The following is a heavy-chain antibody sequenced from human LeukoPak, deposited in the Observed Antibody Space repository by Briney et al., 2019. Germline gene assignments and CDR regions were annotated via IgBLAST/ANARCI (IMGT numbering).Heavy chain of an antibody. CDR1: GFTFSGYE. J-gene: IGHJ4*02. V-gene: IGHV3-48*03. Sequence: PGGSLRLSCTASGFTFSGYEMTWVRQAPGKGLEWMSYISVNGGAMHYADSVRGRFTTSRDDAKNSLYLHMNSLRVEDTAIYYCANDPYSSGYDYWGQGTLVTVSS. CDR3: ANDPYSSGYDY. D-gene: IGHD6-19*01. CDR2: ISVNGGAM.